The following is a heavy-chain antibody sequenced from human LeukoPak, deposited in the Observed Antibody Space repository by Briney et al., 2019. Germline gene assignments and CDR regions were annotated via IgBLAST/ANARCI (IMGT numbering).Heavy chain of an antibody. CDR2: FDPEDGET. CDR3: ATLYCSSTSCKTNNWFDP. Sequence: ASVKVSCKVSGYTLTELSMHWVRQAPGKGLEWMGGFDPEDGETTYAQKFQGRVTMTEDTSTDTAYMELSSLRSEDTAVYYCATLYCSSTSCKTNNWFDPWGQGTLVTVSS. D-gene: IGHD2-2*01. CDR1: GYTLTELS. J-gene: IGHJ5*02. V-gene: IGHV1-24*01.